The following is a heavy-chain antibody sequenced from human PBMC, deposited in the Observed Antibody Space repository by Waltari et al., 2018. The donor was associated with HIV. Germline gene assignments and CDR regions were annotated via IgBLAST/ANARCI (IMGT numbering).Heavy chain of an antibody. Sequence: QVELVQSGADVKKPGSSVRVSCKASGGTFSSYAFSCVRQAPGHGLEWMGDGVRNVNTANDTKKFRDRVTKAADEWTRTVDVKLSGLRPEGAAVYFWAGDGGGYYDNSVYYGYFQYWGQGTLVIVAS. CDR3: AGDGGGYYDNSVYYGYFQY. CDR2: GVRNVNTA. CDR1: GGTFSSYA. D-gene: IGHD3-22*01. V-gene: IGHV1-69*12. J-gene: IGHJ1*01.